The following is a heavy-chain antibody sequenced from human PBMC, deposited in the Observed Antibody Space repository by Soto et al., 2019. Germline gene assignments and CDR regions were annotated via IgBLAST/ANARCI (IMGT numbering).Heavy chain of an antibody. Sequence: PSATLSLTCSDPGGSISSYYWGWTRQPPGKGLEWIGYIYYSGSTNYNPSLKSRVTISVDTSKNQFSLKLSSVTAADTAVYYCARVGAINFDYWGQGTLVTVS. CDR3: ARVGAINFDY. J-gene: IGHJ4*02. D-gene: IGHD1-26*01. CDR1: GGSISSYY. V-gene: IGHV4-59*08. CDR2: IYYSGST.